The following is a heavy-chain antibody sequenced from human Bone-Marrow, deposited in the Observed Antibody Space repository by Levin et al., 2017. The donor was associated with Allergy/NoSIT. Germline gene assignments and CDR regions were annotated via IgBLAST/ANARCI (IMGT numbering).Heavy chain of an antibody. D-gene: IGHD3-10*01. Sequence: SETLSLTCTVSGASFSSGGHYWSWIRQYPEKGLEWIGYIHYSGSSYYNPSLKSRITISVDTSKKQFSLTLSSVTAADTAVYYCARGAYNYGFVGLDYWGQGTLVTVSS. CDR1: GASFSSGGHY. J-gene: IGHJ4*02. V-gene: IGHV4-31*03. CDR3: ARGAYNYGFVGLDY. CDR2: IHYSGSS.